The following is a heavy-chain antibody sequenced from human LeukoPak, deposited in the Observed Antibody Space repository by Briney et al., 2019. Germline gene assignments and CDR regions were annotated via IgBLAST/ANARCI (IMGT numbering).Heavy chain of an antibody. D-gene: IGHD1-26*01. CDR2: IYYSGST. V-gene: IGHV4-39*01. CDR3: ATPYSGGYQGLDI. Sequence: SETLSLTCTVSGGSISSNKYYWGWIRQPPGKGLEWIGSIYYSGSTYYNPTLKSRVTIFVDTSKNQFSLRLSSVTAADTAVYYCATPYSGGYQGLDIWGQGTMVTVSS. J-gene: IGHJ3*02. CDR1: GGSISSNKYY.